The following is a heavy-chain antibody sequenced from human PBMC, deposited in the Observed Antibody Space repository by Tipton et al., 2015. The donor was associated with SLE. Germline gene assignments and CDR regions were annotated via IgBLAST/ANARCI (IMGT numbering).Heavy chain of an antibody. CDR2: IFHRGTT. Sequence: TLSLTCAVSGGSISSRNWWSWVRQSPGKGLEWIGEIFHRGTTNYNPSLKSRVTMSVDTSKNQFSLKLNSVTAADTAVYFCARGLFGWELPYWGQGTLVTVSS. CDR1: GGSISSRNW. D-gene: IGHD1-26*01. CDR3: ARGLFGWELPY. J-gene: IGHJ4*02. V-gene: IGHV4-4*01.